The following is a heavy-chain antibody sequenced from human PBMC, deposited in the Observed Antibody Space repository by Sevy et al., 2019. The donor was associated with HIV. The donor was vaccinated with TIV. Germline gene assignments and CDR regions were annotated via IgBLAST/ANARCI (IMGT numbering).Heavy chain of an antibody. Sequence: GESLKISCKGSGYSFTSYWIGWVRQMPGKGLEWMGIIYPGDSDTRYSPSFQGQVTISADKSISTAYLQGCSQKASDTAMYYCAGKIRRTPYSTSYNSDAFDIWGQGTMVTVSS. V-gene: IGHV5-51*01. CDR2: IYPGDSDT. CDR1: GYSFTSYW. J-gene: IGHJ3*02. D-gene: IGHD2-2*01. CDR3: AGKIRRTPYSTSYNSDAFDI.